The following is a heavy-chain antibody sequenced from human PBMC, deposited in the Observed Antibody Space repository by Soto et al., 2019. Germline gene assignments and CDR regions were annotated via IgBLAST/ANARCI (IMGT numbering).Heavy chain of an antibody. Sequence: QVQLVESGGGVVQPGRSLRLSCVVSGFTFSDYAMHWVRQAPGKGLEWVAVISYDGSNKYYADSVKGRLTISRDDSKNRRYLQMNTLRGEDTAVYYCARVEQQLDYYYAMDVWGQGTTVTVSS. V-gene: IGHV3-30-3*01. J-gene: IGHJ6*02. CDR3: ARVEQQLDYYYAMDV. CDR2: ISYDGSNK. D-gene: IGHD6-13*01. CDR1: GFTFSDYA.